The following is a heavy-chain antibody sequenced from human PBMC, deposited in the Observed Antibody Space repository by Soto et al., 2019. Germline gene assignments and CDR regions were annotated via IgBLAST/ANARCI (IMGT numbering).Heavy chain of an antibody. Sequence: SETLSLTCTVSGGSISSSSYSWGWIRQPPGKGLEWIGSIYYSGSANYNPSLKSRVTISVDTSKNQFSLKLTSVTAADTAVYDCARGALRDYVLGSYRYDAHNYGKDVWGKGTTVTVSS. V-gene: IGHV4-39*01. CDR3: ARGALRDYVLGSYRYDAHNYGKDV. J-gene: IGHJ6*04. CDR2: IYYSGSA. CDR1: GGSISSSSYS. D-gene: IGHD3-16*02.